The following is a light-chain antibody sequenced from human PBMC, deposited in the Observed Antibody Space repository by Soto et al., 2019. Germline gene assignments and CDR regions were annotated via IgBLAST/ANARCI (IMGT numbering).Light chain of an antibody. CDR1: SSDVGGYNY. J-gene: IGLJ1*01. CDR3: SSYAGSNNLKV. CDR2: EVS. Sequence: QSVLTQPPSASGSPGQSVTISCTGTSSDVGGYNYVSWYQQHPGKAPKLMIYEVSKRPSGVPGRFSGSKSGNTASLTVSGLQAEDEADYYCSSYAGSNNLKVFGTGTKLTVL. V-gene: IGLV2-8*01.